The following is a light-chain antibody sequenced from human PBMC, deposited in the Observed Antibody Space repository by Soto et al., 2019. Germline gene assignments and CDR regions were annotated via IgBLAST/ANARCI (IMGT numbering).Light chain of an antibody. J-gene: IGKJ2*01. Sequence: DIQMTQSPSTLSASVGDRDTITCRASQSISSWLVWYQQKPGKVPKLLIYDASSLESEVPSRFSGSGSGTEFTLIISSLQPDDFATYNCQQYNSYPYTFGQGTKVDIK. CDR1: QSISSW. CDR3: QQYNSYPYT. V-gene: IGKV1-5*01. CDR2: DAS.